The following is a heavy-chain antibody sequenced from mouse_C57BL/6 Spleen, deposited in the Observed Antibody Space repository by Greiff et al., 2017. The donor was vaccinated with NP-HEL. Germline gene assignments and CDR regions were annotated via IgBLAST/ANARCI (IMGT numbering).Heavy chain of an antibody. D-gene: IGHD2-1*01. Sequence: EVQLQQSGPELVKPGASVKISCKASGYTFTDYYMNWVKQSHGKSLEWIGDINPNNGGTSYNQKFKGKATLTVDKSSSTAYMELRSLTSEDSAVYYCARRGVYYGNYVWFAYWGQGTLVTVSA. CDR1: GYTFTDYY. J-gene: IGHJ3*01. CDR3: ARRGVYYGNYVWFAY. CDR2: INPNNGGT. V-gene: IGHV1-26*01.